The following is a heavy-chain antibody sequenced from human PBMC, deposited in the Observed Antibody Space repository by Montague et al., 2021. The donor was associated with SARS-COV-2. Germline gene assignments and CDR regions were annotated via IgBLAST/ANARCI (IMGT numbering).Heavy chain of an antibody. CDR1: GVSLSTSGMC. Sequence: PALVKPTQTLTLTCTFSGVSLSTSGMCVSWIRQPPGKALEWLALIDWDDDKYYSTSLKTRLTISKDTSKNQVVLTMTNMDPVDTATYYCARTQIVDIYYYYGMDVWGQGTTVTVSS. CDR2: IDWDDDK. CDR3: ARTQIVDIYYYYGMDV. V-gene: IGHV2-70*01. J-gene: IGHJ6*02. D-gene: IGHD5-12*01.